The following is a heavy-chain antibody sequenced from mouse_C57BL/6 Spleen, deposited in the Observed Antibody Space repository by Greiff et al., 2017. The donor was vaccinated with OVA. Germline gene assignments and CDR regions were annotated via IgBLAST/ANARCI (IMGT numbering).Heavy chain of an antibody. V-gene: IGHV7-3*01. D-gene: IGHD2-4*01. CDR2: IRNKANGYTT. J-gene: IGHJ2*01. CDR3: ARYMGDYRGYYFDY. Sequence: EVKLQESGGGLVQPGGSLSLSCAASGFTFTDYYMSWVRQPPGKALEWLGFIRNKANGYTTEYSASVKGRFTISRDNSQSILYLQMNALRAEDSATYYCARYMGDYRGYYFDYWGQGTTLTVSS. CDR1: GFTFTDYY.